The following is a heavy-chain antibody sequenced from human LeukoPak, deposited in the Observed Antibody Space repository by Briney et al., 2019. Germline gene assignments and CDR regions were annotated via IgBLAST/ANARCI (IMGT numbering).Heavy chain of an antibody. Sequence: GGSLRLSCAASGFTFSSYSMNWVRQAPGKGLEWVSSISSSSSYIYYADSVKGRFTISRDNAKNSLYLQMNSLRAEDTAVYYCAREGGGLGTYFDCWGQGTLVTVSS. V-gene: IGHV3-21*01. D-gene: IGHD5-12*01. CDR1: GFTFSSYS. CDR3: AREGGGLGTYFDC. J-gene: IGHJ4*02. CDR2: ISSSSSYI.